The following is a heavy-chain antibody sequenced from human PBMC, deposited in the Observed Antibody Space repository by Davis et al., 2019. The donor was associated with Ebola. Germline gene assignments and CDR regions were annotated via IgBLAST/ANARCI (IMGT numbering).Heavy chain of an antibody. J-gene: IGHJ4*02. V-gene: IGHV4-4*02. CDR1: GGSISSSNW. D-gene: IGHD2-2*02. CDR2: IYHSGST. CDR3: ARDRMARYCSSTSCYTEFGVHTHFDY. Sequence: PSETLSLTCAVSGGSISSSNWWSWVRQPPGKGLEWIGEIYHSGSTNYNPSLKSRVTISVNKSKNQFSLKLSSVTAADTAVYYCARDRMARYCSSTSCYTEFGVHTHFDYWGQGTLVTVSS.